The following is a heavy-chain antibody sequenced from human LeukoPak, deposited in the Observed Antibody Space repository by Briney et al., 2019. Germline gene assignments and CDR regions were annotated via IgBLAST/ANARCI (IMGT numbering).Heavy chain of an antibody. Sequence: SQTLSLSCTVSGGSISSGSYYWSCIRQPAGEGLEWIGRIYTSGSTNYNPSLKSRVTISVDTSKNQFSLKLSSVTAADTAVYYCASDTMTPYAFDIWGQGTMVTVSS. CDR3: ASDTMTPYAFDI. CDR2: IYTSGST. V-gene: IGHV4-61*02. J-gene: IGHJ3*02. D-gene: IGHD3-22*01. CDR1: GGSISSGSYY.